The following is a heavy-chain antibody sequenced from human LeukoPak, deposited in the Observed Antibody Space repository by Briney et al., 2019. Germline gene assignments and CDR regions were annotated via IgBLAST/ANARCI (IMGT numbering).Heavy chain of an antibody. V-gene: IGHV3-74*01. CDR2: ISSDGITT. CDR1: GFTFSSYW. Sequence: GGSLRLSCAASGFTFSSYWMYWVRQAPGKGLVWVSRISSDGITTNYAGAVKGRFTMSRDNAKNTLFLQMNTLRAEDTAVYYCVRDLGELPAYWGQGTLVTVSS. J-gene: IGHJ4*02. D-gene: IGHD1-26*01. CDR3: VRDLGELPAY.